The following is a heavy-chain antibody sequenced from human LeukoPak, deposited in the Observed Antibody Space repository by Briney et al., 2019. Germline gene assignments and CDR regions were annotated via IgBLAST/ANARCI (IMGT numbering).Heavy chain of an antibody. Sequence: GGSLRLSCAASGFTFSSYEMNWVRQVPGKGLEWVSYISSSGSTIYYADSVKGRFTISRDNAKNSLYLQMNSLRAEDTAVYYCARDALWFGSPGWFDPWGQGTLVTVSS. CDR2: ISSSGSTI. CDR3: ARDALWFGSPGWFDP. D-gene: IGHD3-10*01. V-gene: IGHV3-48*03. J-gene: IGHJ5*02. CDR1: GFTFSSYE.